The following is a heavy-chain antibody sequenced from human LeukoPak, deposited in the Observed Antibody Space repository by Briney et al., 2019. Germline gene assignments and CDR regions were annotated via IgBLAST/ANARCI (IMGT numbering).Heavy chain of an antibody. CDR3: AKELLTSPTAEDAFDI. J-gene: IGHJ3*02. CDR2: ISGSGAST. D-gene: IGHD1-14*01. CDR1: GFTFSSYA. V-gene: IGHV3-23*01. Sequence: GGSLRLSCAASGFTFSSYAMSWVRQAPGKGLEWVSAISGSGASTYYADSVKGRFTISRDNSKNTLYVQMNSLRAEDTAVYYCAKELLTSPTAEDAFDIWGQGTMVTVSS.